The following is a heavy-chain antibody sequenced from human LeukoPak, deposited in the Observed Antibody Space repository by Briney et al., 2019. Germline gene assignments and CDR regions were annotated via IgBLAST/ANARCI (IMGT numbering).Heavy chain of an antibody. J-gene: IGHJ4*02. Sequence: APVKVSCKASGYTFTGYYMHWVRQAPGQGLEWMGWINPNSGGTNYAQKFQGRVTMTRDTSISTAYMELSRLRSDDTAVYYCARRGNWGYSSGWYADYFDYWGQGTLVTVSS. V-gene: IGHV1-2*02. CDR1: GYTFTGYY. CDR2: INPNSGGT. D-gene: IGHD6-19*01. CDR3: ARRGNWGYSSGWYADYFDY.